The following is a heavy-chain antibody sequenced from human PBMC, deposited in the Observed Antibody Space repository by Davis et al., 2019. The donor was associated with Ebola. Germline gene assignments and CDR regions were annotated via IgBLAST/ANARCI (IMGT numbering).Heavy chain of an antibody. CDR1: GFTFSSYA. CDR3: AKGEGVLWWPYGMDV. D-gene: IGHD2-21*01. V-gene: IGHV3-23*01. CDR2: ISGSGGST. J-gene: IGHJ6*02. Sequence: GEPLKISCAASGFTFSSYAMSWVRQTPGKGLEWVSAISGSGGSTYYADSVKGRFTISRDNSKNTLYLQMNSLRAEDTAVYYCAKGEGVLWWPYGMDVWGQGTTVTVSS.